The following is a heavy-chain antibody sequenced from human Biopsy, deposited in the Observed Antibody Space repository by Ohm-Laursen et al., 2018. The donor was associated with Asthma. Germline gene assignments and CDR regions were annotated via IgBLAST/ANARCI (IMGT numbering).Heavy chain of an antibody. CDR2: ISSSGSTT. CDR3: ARVFESSEWGPFYHFGLDV. J-gene: IGHJ6*02. CDR1: GFSFSDYY. Sequence: SLRLSRAASGFSFSDYYMTWMRQAPGKGLAWVSSISSSGSTTYPAESVKGRFTISRDNAQKSLFLQMGSLRAEDTAIYYCARVFESSEWGPFYHFGLDVWGQGTTVTVAS. D-gene: IGHD6-25*01. V-gene: IGHV3-11*01.